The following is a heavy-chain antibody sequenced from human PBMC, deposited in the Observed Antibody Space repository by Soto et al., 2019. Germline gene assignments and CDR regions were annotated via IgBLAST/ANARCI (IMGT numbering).Heavy chain of an antibody. D-gene: IGHD3-16*02. Sequence: QVHLVQSEGEVKKPGASVKVSCKTSGYTFSDYGVSWVRQAPGQGLQWMGWVNTYNGNTRYEQKFQDRVTLTMDASTRTVFLELTNLKFDDAAVHYCARGFIPENYWGQGTRVTVSS. CDR3: ARGFIPENY. CDR1: GYTFSDYG. V-gene: IGHV1-18*01. CDR2: VNTYNGNT. J-gene: IGHJ4*02.